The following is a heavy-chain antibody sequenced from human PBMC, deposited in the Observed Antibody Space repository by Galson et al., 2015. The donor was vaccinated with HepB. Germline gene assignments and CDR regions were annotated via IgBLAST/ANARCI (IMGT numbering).Heavy chain of an antibody. J-gene: IGHJ3*02. CDR3: ARKGRVGGSGWYGAFDI. CDR1: GYTFTSYA. V-gene: IGHV1-69*06. Sequence: SVKVSCKASGYTFTSYAISWVRQAPGQGLEWMGGIIPIFGTANYAQKFQGRVTITADKSTSTAYMELSSLRSEDTAVYYCARKGRVGGSGWYGAFDIWGQGTIVTVSS. CDR2: IIPIFGTA. D-gene: IGHD6-19*01.